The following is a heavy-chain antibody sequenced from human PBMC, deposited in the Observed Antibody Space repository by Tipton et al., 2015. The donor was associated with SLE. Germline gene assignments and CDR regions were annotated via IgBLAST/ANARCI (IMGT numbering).Heavy chain of an antibody. Sequence: SLRLSCAASGFTFSSYEMNWVRQAPGKGLEWVSGISWNSGSIGYADSVKGRFTISRDNAKNSLYLQMNSLRAEDTALYYCAPLGFGRAFDIWGQGTMVTVSS. CDR1: GFTFSSYE. V-gene: IGHV3-9*01. J-gene: IGHJ3*02. CDR3: APLGFGRAFDI. CDR2: ISWNSGSI. D-gene: IGHD1-26*01.